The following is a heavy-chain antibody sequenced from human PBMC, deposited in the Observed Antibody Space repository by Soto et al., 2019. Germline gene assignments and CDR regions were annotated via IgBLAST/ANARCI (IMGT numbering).Heavy chain of an antibody. D-gene: IGHD3-10*01. Sequence: GESLKISCKGSGYSFTSYWIGWVRQMPVKGLEWIGIIYPGDSGTRYSPSFQGHVTISADKSISTAYLQWSSLKASDTAMYYCARPQGWFEFPNAFDIWGQGTMVTVSS. CDR2: IYPGDSGT. V-gene: IGHV5-51*01. CDR3: ARPQGWFEFPNAFDI. J-gene: IGHJ3*02. CDR1: GYSFTSYW.